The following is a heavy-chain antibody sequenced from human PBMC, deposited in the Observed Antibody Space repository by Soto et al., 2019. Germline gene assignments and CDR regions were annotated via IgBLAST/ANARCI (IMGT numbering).Heavy chain of an antibody. CDR3: AHISYNIVATMFDY. CDR1: GFSLSTSGVG. Sequence: QITLKESGPTLVKPTQTLTLTCTFSGFSLSTSGVGVGWIRQPPGKALEWLALIYWDDDKRYSPSLKSRLTITKDTYKNQVVLTMSNMDPVDTATYYCAHISYNIVATMFDYWGQGTLVTVSS. V-gene: IGHV2-5*02. J-gene: IGHJ4*02. CDR2: IYWDDDK. D-gene: IGHD5-12*01.